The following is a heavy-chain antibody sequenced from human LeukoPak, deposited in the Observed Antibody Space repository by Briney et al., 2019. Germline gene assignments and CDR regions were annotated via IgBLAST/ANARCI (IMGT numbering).Heavy chain of an antibody. CDR3: AELGITMIGGV. V-gene: IGHV3-48*03. J-gene: IGHJ6*04. D-gene: IGHD3-10*02. CDR2: ISSSGSTI. Sequence: GGSLRLSCAASGFTFSSYEMNWVRQAPGKGLEWVSYISSSGSTIYYADSVKGRFTISRDNAKNSLYLQMNSLRAEDTAIYYCAELGITMIGGVWGKGTTVTTSS. CDR1: GFTFSSYE.